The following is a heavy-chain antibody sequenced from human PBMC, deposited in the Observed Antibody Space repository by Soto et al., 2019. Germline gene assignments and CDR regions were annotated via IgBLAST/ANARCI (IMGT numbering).Heavy chain of an antibody. J-gene: IGHJ6*02. V-gene: IGHV1-69*13. D-gene: IGHD5-18*01. CDR1: GGTFSSYA. Sequence: SVKVSCKASGGTFSSYAISWVRQAPGQGLEWMGGIIPIFGTANYAQKFQGRVTITADESTSTAYMELRSLRYEDTAVYYCAMGGTVDTATEYYYYYYGMDVWGQGTTVTVSS. CDR3: AMGGTVDTATEYYYYYYGMDV. CDR2: IIPIFGTA.